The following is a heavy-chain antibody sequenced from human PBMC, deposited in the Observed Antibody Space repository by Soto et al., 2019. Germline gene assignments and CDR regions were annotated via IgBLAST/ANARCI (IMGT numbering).Heavy chain of an antibody. CDR3: AKDRLETPSSGSYYAVADY. Sequence: EVQLLESGGGLVQPGGSLRLSCAASGFTFSSYAMSWVRQAPGKGLEWVSAISGSGGSTYYADSVKGRFTISRDNSKNTLYLQMNSLRADDTVVYYCAKDRLETPSSGSYYAVADYWGHGTLVTVSS. D-gene: IGHD1-26*01. CDR1: GFTFSSYA. V-gene: IGHV3-23*01. J-gene: IGHJ4*01. CDR2: ISGSGGST.